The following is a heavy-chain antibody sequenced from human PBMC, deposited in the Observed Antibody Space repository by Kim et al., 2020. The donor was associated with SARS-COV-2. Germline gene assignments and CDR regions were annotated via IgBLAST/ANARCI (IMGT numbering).Heavy chain of an antibody. D-gene: IGHD3-10*01. J-gene: IGHJ5*02. Sequence: GGSLRLSCAASGFTFSAFWMMWVRQAPGKGLELVARIKGDGSEKYYVDSVEGRFAISRENAKNSLYLQMNSLRAEDTAVYYCAKDAGFHPDRWGQGTLVTVSS. CDR2: IKGDGSEK. CDR3: AKDAGFHPDR. V-gene: IGHV3-7*04. CDR1: GFTFSAFW.